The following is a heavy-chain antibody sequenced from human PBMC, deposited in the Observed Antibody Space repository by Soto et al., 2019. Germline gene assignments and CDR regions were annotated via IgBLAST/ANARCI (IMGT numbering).Heavy chain of an antibody. CDR3: AKQAGYSSDPFDY. CDR1: GFTFSDYY. CDR2: ISSSSSYT. D-gene: IGHD6-19*01. Sequence: GGSLRLSCAASGFTFSDYYMSWIRQAPGKGLEWVSYISSSSSYTNYADSVKGRFTISRDNAKNTVHLQINSLRVEDTAVYYCAKQAGYSSDPFDYWGQGTRVTVSS. J-gene: IGHJ4*02. V-gene: IGHV3-11*03.